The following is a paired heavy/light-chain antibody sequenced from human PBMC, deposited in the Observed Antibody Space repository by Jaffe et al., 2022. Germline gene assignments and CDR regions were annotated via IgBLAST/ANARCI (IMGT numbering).Light chain of an antibody. V-gene: IGKV1-5*03. CDR1: QSISSW. CDR2: KAS. CDR3: QQYNNYPYT. Sequence: DIQMTQSPSTLSASVGDRVTITCRATQSISSWLAWYQQKPGKAPKLLVYKASSLQSGVPSRFSGSGSGTEFTLTISNLQPDDFATYYCQQYNNYPYTFGQGTNLEIK. J-gene: IGKJ2*01.
Heavy chain of an antibody. CDR3: AKYYHYGSGSFDY. J-gene: IGHJ4*02. Sequence: EVQLLESGGGLVQPGGSLRLSCAASGFTFNTYAMTWVRQAPGKGLEWVSTISESGVGTYYADSVRGRFTISRDNSQNTLYLQVNSLRAEDAAVYYCAKYYHYGSGSFDYWGQGTLVTVSS. D-gene: IGHD3-10*01. CDR2: ISESGVGT. CDR1: GFTFNTYA. V-gene: IGHV3-23*01.